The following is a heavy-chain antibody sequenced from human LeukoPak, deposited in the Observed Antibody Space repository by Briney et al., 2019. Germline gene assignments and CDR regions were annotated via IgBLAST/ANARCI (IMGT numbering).Heavy chain of an antibody. D-gene: IGHD3-3*01. CDR1: GYTLTELS. CDR3: ATVPRIWSVYYTSEYFQH. CDR2: FDPEDGET. J-gene: IGHJ1*01. V-gene: IGHV1-24*01. Sequence: GASVKVSCKVSGYTLTELSMHWVRQAPGKGLEWMGGFDPEDGETIYAQKFQGRVTMTEDTSTDTAYMELSSLRSEDTAVYYCATVPRIWSVYYTSEYFQHWGQGTLVTVSS.